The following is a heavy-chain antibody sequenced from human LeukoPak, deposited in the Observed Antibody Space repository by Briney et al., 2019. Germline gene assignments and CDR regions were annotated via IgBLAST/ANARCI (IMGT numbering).Heavy chain of an antibody. V-gene: IGHV4-59*08. CDR1: GGSISTYY. Sequence: SETLSLTCTVSGGSISTYYWNWIRQPPGKGLEWIGYIHYSGSTKYNPSLKSRVTISVDTSKNQFSLKLSSVTAADTAVYYCARWYSSGWAFDYWGQGTLVTVSS. CDR2: IHYSGST. J-gene: IGHJ4*02. D-gene: IGHD6-19*01. CDR3: ARWYSSGWAFDY.